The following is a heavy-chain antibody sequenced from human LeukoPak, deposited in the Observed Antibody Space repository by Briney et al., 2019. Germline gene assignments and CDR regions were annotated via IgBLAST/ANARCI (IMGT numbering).Heavy chain of an antibody. V-gene: IGHV3-7*01. CDR2: IKEDGSES. J-gene: IGHJ5*02. Sequence: HPEGSLRLSCAASGFNFGEFWMAWVRQTPGMGLEWVADIKEDGSESFYADSVKGRFTISRDNAKNSLYLQMNSLRAEDTAVYYCARVDGGSSWFWFDPWGQGTLVTVSS. CDR3: ARVDGGSSWFWFDP. CDR1: GFNFGEFW. D-gene: IGHD6-13*01.